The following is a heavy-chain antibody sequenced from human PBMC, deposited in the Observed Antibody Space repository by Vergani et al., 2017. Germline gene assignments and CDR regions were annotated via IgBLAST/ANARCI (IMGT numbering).Heavy chain of an antibody. V-gene: IGHV5-51*01. D-gene: IGHD3-22*01. J-gene: IGHJ6*02. CDR2: IYPGDSDT. CDR3: ARNSRGETPLYYYDREDRSDVVYGMDV. CDR1: GYSFTSYW. Sequence: EVQLVQSGAEVKKPGESLKISCKGSGYSFTSYWIGWVRQMPGKGLEWMGIIYPGDSDTRYSPSFQGQVTISADKSISTAYLQWSSLKASDTAMYYCARNSRGETPLYYYDREDRSDVVYGMDVWGQGTTVTVSS.